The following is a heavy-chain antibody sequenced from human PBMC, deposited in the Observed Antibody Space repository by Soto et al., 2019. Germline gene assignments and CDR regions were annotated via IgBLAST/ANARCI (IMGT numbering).Heavy chain of an antibody. J-gene: IGHJ5*01. D-gene: IGHD5-18*01. Sequence: PSETLSLTCAVYGGSFSGYYWSWIRQPPGKGLEWIGEINHSGSTNYNPSLKSRVTISVDTSKNQFSLKLSSVTAADTAVYYCARGPGLAALVFAKIRRFDFRGQGTLVTVSS. V-gene: IGHV4-34*01. CDR1: GGSFSGYY. CDR2: INHSGST. CDR3: ARGPGLAALVFAKIRRFDF.